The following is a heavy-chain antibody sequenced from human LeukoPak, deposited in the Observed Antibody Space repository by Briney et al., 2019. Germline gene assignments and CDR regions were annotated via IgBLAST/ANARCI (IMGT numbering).Heavy chain of an antibody. Sequence: GGSLRLSCAASGFTVSSNYMSWVRQAPGKGLEWVSVIYSGGSTYYADSVKGRFTISRDNSKKTLYLQMNSLRRDDTAVYYCARGVGGGISVAGPDYYYYMDVWGKGTTVTVSS. V-gene: IGHV3-53*05. D-gene: IGHD6-19*01. CDR3: ARGVGGGISVAGPDYYYYMDV. CDR2: IYSGGST. J-gene: IGHJ6*03. CDR1: GFTVSSNY.